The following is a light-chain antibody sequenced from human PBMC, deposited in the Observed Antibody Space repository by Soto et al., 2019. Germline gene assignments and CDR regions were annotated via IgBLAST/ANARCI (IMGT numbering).Light chain of an antibody. CDR3: SSYTTSSTYV. J-gene: IGLJ1*01. Sequence: QSVLNQPASVSGSPGQSITISCTGTSSDVGGYNYVSWYQQHPGKAPKLMIYEVSYRPSGVSNRFSASKSGNTASLTISGLQAEDEADYYCSSYTTSSTYVFGTGTKLTVL. CDR2: EVS. V-gene: IGLV2-14*01. CDR1: SSDVGGYNY.